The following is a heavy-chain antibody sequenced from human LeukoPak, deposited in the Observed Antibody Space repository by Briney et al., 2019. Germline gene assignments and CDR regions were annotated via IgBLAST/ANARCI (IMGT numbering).Heavy chain of an antibody. J-gene: IGHJ4*02. CDR2: ISSSSDTM. V-gene: IGHV3-48*01. D-gene: IGHD1-26*01. CDR1: GFTFNTYN. Sequence: GGSLRLSCAASGFTFNTYNMNWVRQAPGKGLEWVSYISSSSDTMYYAESVKGRFTISRDDSKSIAYLQMNSLKTEDTAVYYCTRRGSYSDYWGQGTLVTVSS. CDR3: TRRGSYSDY.